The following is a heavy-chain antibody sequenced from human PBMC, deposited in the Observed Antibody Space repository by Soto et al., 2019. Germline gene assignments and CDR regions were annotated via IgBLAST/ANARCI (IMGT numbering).Heavy chain of an antibody. V-gene: IGHV4-31*03. J-gene: IGHJ5*02. CDR1: GGSISSGGYY. CDR3: ARCSLVVIPVPGFDP. D-gene: IGHD2-15*01. CDR2: IYYNGNT. Sequence: SETLSLTCTVSGGSISSGGYYWSWIRQHPGRGLEWIGYIYYNGNTYYNPSLKSRVTVSVDTSKNQFSLNVRSVTAADTAVYYCARCSLVVIPVPGFDPWGQGTLVTVSS.